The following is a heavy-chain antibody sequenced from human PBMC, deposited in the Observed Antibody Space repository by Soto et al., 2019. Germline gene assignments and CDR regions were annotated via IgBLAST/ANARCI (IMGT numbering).Heavy chain of an antibody. CDR2: ISSSSSYI. V-gene: IGHV3-21*01. CDR3: ARDFEAARPYYYYYYGMDV. CDR1: GFTFSSYS. J-gene: IGHJ6*02. D-gene: IGHD6-6*01. Sequence: VQLVESGGGLVKPGGSLRLSCAASGFTFSSYSMNWVRQAPGKGLEWVSSISSSSSYIYYADSVKGRFTISRDNAKNSLYLQMNSLRAEDTAVYYCARDFEAARPYYYYYYGMDVWGQGTTVTVSS.